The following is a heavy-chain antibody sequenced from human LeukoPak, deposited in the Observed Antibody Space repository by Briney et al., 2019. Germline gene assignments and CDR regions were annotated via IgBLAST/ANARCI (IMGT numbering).Heavy chain of an antibody. D-gene: IGHD3-9*01. CDR1: GDSVSSNSAA. CDR2: TYYRSKWYN. Sequence: SQTLSLTCAISGDSVSSNSAAWDWIRQSPSRGLGWLGRTYYRSKWYNDYAVSVKSRITINPDTSKNQFSLQLNSVTPEDTAVYYCARGNTGTASRYFDWFAPSRYGMDVWGQGTTVTVSS. CDR3: ARGNTGTASRYFDWFAPSRYGMDV. V-gene: IGHV6-1*01. J-gene: IGHJ6*02.